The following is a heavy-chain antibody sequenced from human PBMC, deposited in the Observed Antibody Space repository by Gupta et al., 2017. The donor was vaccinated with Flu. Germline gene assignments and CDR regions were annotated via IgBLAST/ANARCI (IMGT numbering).Heavy chain of an antibody. J-gene: IGHJ6*02. CDR2: IYYSGST. CDR3: ARPGAYYYYGMDV. Sequence: SRSSYCWGWIGQPPGKGLEWIGSIYYSGSTYYNPSLKSRVTISVDTSKNQFSLKLSSVTAADTAVYYCARPGAYYYYGMDVWGQGTTVTVSS. D-gene: IGHD1-26*01. V-gene: IGHV4-39*01. CDR1: SRSSYC.